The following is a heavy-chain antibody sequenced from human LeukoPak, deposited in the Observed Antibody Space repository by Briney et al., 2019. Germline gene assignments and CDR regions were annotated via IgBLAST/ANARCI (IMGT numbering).Heavy chain of an antibody. D-gene: IGHD2-15*01. CDR1: GFTFSSYA. V-gene: IGHV3-23*01. CDR2: ISGSGGST. Sequence: GGSLRLSCAASGFTFSSYAMSWVRQAPGKGLEWVSAISGSGGSTYYADSVKGRFTISRDNSKSILYVQMNSLRPEDTAVYYCARDQAGYCSAGSCYEGFDYWGQGTLVTVSS. J-gene: IGHJ4*02. CDR3: ARDQAGYCSAGSCYEGFDY.